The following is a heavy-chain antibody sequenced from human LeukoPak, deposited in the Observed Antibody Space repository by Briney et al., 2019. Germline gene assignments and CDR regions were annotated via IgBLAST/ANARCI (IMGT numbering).Heavy chain of an antibody. V-gene: IGHV4-59*12. CDR3: ARVKRSGYEYYFDY. J-gene: IGHJ4*02. CDR1: GGSISSYY. D-gene: IGHD5-12*01. Sequence: SETLSLTCTVSGGSISSYYWSWIRQPPGKGLEWIGYIYHSGSTYYNPSLKSRVTISVDRSKNQFSLKLSSVTAADTAVYYCARVKRSGYEYYFDYWGQGTLVTVSS. CDR2: IYHSGST.